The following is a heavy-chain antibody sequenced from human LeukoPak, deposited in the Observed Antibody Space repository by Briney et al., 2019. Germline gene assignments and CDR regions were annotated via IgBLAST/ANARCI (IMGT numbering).Heavy chain of an antibody. Sequence: SETLSLTCTLAGGSVSIYYGGWIRHPAGEGLEWIWRIYPSGRTHYNPHLNRRLTLPVDTSKNQFSLKLSSVTAADTAVYYCARGLLGPWGQGTLVTVSS. V-gene: IGHV4-4*07. CDR3: ARGLLGP. CDR1: GGSVSIYY. CDR2: IYPSGRT. J-gene: IGHJ5*02. D-gene: IGHD1-26*01.